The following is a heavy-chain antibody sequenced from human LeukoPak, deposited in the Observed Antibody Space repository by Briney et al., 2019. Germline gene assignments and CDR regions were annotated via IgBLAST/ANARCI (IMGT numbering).Heavy chain of an antibody. CDR2: IRQDGSEK. D-gene: IGHD3-9*01. V-gene: IGHV3-7*01. J-gene: IGHJ4*02. CDR3: ARDDILTGYYVDY. CDR1: GFTFSSYW. Sequence: HAGGSLRLSCAASGFTFSSYWMSWVRQAPGKGLEWVANIRQDGSEKYYVDSVKGRFTISRDNAKNSLYLQMNSLRAEDTAVYYCARDDILTGYYVDYWGQGTLVTVSS.